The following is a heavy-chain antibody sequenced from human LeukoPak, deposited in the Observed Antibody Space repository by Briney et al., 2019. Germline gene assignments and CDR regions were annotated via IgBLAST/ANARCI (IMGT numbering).Heavy chain of an antibody. CDR3: ARTLADYYDSSGYLDY. Sequence: SQTLSLTCTVSGGSISSGGYYWSWIRQHPGKGLEWIGDIYYSGSTYYNPSLKSRVTISVDTSKNQFSLKLSSVTAADTAVYYCARTLADYYDSSGYLDYWGQGTLVTVSS. CDR1: GGSISSGGYY. CDR2: IYYSGST. J-gene: IGHJ4*02. V-gene: IGHV4-31*03. D-gene: IGHD3-22*01.